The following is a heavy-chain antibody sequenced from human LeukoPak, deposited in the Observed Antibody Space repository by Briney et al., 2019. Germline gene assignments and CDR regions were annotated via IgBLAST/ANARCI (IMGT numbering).Heavy chain of an antibody. J-gene: IGHJ3*02. CDR2: INHSGST. D-gene: IGHD3-22*01. CDR1: GGSFSGYY. CDR3: ARVPLYYYDSSAYYDAFDI. V-gene: IGHV4-34*01. Sequence: SETLSLTCAVYGGSFSGYYWSWIRQPPGKGLEWIGEINHSGSTNYNPSLKSRVTISVDTSKNQFSLKLSSVTAADTAVYYCARVPLYYYDSSAYYDAFDIWGQGTMVTVSS.